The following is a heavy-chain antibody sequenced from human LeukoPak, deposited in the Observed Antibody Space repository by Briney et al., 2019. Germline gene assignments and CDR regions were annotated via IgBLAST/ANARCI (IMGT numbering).Heavy chain of an antibody. CDR2: ISTTSSHI. D-gene: IGHD3-22*01. Sequence: KPGGSLRLSCAASGFTFSTYSMNWVRQAPGKGLEWVSSISTTSSHIYYADSMKGRFTISRDNAKDSLYLQVSSLRAEDTAVYYCARGSMIVQRRDVFDIWGQGTMVTVSS. CDR1: GFTFSTYS. CDR3: ARGSMIVQRRDVFDI. J-gene: IGHJ3*02. V-gene: IGHV3-21*01.